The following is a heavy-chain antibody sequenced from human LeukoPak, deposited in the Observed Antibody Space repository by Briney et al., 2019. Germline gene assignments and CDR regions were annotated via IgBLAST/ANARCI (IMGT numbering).Heavy chain of an antibody. CDR3: AELGITMSGGV. CDR1: GFTSSYYW. J-gene: IGHJ6*04. V-gene: IGHV3-74*01. Sequence: GGTLRLSCAASGFTSSYYWMDWVRQAPGKGLVWVSRISTDGSSTTYAAFVKGRFTISRDNAKNTLFLQMNSLRAEDTAVYYCAELGITMSGGVWGKGTTVTISS. D-gene: IGHD3-10*02. CDR2: ISTDGSST.